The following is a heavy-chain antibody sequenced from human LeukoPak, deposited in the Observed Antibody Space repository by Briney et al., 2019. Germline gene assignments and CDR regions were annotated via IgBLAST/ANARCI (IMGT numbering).Heavy chain of an antibody. Sequence: SGPTLLNPTQPLTLTCTFSGFSLTTTGVGVAWIRQPPVKALEWLAVSYWNNDKSYSPSLKSRLTITKDTSKNQVVLKRTNMEPVDTATYYCAHKGRGSGSYNMWGQGTLVTVSS. V-gene: IGHV2-5*01. CDR1: GFSLTTTGVG. J-gene: IGHJ4*02. D-gene: IGHD3-10*01. CDR3: AHKGRGSGSYNM. CDR2: SYWNNDK.